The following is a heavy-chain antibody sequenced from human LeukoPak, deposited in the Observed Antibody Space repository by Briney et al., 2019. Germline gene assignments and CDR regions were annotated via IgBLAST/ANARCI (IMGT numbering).Heavy chain of an antibody. V-gene: IGHV3-66*01. CDR2: IYNDGRT. CDR3: ARTESYNSAAYNPT. Sequence: GGSLRLSCAASGFTVSHNYMSWVRQAPGKGLEWVSNIYNDGRTYYRDSVKGRFTISRDDSENTLYLQMNNLRGEDTAVYYCARTESYNSAAYNPTWGQGTLVTVSS. CDR1: GFTVSHNY. J-gene: IGHJ5*02. D-gene: IGHD3-16*01.